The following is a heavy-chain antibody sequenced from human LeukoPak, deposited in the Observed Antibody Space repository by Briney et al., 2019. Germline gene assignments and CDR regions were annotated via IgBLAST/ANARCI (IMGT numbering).Heavy chain of an antibody. J-gene: IGHJ4*02. V-gene: IGHV1-2*02. Sequence: ASVKVSCKASGYTFTDYYIHWVRQAPGQGLEWMGWINPSTDGTYSEQRFEGRVTMTRDTSITTAYLHLSSLTSDGTAVYYCARDDDPIFGVVTPTAAYWGQGTLVTVSS. CDR2: INPSTDGT. CDR1: GYTFTDYY. D-gene: IGHD3-3*01. CDR3: ARDDDPIFGVVTPTAAY.